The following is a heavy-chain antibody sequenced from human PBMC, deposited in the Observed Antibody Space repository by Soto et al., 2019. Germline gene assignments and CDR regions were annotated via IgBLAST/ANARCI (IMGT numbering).Heavy chain of an antibody. D-gene: IGHD2-2*01. CDR3: AREGGGCSSTSCYPYYYGMDV. CDR2: ISAYNGNT. V-gene: IGHV1-18*04. CDR1: CYCFTSYG. Sequence: WASGKVCHKATCYCFTSYGISWVRQAPGQGLERMGWISAYNGNTNYAQKLQGRVTMTTDTSTSTAYMELRSLRSDDTAVYYCAREGGGCSSTSCYPYYYGMDVWGQGTTVTVSS. J-gene: IGHJ6*02.